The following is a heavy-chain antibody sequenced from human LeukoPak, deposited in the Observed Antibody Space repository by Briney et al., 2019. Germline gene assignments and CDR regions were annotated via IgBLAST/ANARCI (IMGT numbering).Heavy chain of an antibody. V-gene: IGHV3-74*01. Sequence: GGSLRLSCAASGFTFSNYWMHWVRQAPGKGLVWVSYINIDGSRTNYAGSVKGRFTISRDNAKNTFYLQMDNLRAEDTAVYYCTRSFDSWGQGTLVTVSS. CDR3: TRSFDS. J-gene: IGHJ4*02. CDR1: GFTFSNYW. CDR2: INIDGSRT.